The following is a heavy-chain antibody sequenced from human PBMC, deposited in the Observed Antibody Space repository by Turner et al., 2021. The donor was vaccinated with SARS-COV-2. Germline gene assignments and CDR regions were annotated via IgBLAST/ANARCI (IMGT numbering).Heavy chain of an antibody. J-gene: IGHJ4*02. Sequence: QVQLQESGSGLVKPSETLSPTCTVSGGSISSYYWNWIRQPPGKGLEWIGHIYSSGSTTYNPSLKSRVTILVDTSKNQFSLKLGSVTAADTAVYYCARQEWLRGYFDYWGQGTLVTVSS. V-gene: IGHV4-59*08. D-gene: IGHD5-12*01. CDR3: ARQEWLRGYFDY. CDR1: GGSISSYY. CDR2: IYSSGST.